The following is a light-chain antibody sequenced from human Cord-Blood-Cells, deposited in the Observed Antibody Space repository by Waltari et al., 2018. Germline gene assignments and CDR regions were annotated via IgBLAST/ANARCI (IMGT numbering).Light chain of an antibody. CDR3: CSYAGSRVV. CDR1: SSDVGSYNL. Sequence: SALTQPASVSGSPGPSITISCTGTSSDVGSYNLFSWYQQHPGKAPKLMIYEGSKRTSGVSNRFSGYRSCNTASLTIAGLQADGEADYYCCSYAGSRVVFGGGTKLTVL. J-gene: IGLJ2*01. V-gene: IGLV2-23*01. CDR2: EGS.